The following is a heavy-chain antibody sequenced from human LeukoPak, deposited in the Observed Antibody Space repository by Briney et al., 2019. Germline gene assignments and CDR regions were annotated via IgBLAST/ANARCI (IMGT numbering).Heavy chain of an antibody. D-gene: IGHD1-26*01. CDR1: GGSISSSSYY. CDR3: AREVRSAWASFDP. Sequence: PSETLSLTCTVSGGSISSSSYYWGWIRQPPGKGLEWIGSIYYSGSTYYNPSLKSRVTISVDTSKDQFSLKLSSVTAADTAVYYCAREVRSAWASFDPWGQGTLVTVSS. CDR2: IYYSGST. J-gene: IGHJ5*02. V-gene: IGHV4-39*07.